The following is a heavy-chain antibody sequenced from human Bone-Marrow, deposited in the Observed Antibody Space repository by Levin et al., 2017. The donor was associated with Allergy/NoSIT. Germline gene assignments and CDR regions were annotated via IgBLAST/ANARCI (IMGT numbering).Heavy chain of an antibody. CDR3: ARGTCSGGECEGILDY. CDR1: GYSFTSYY. CDR2: IDPSNSYT. V-gene: IGHV5-10-1*01. D-gene: IGHD2-21*01. J-gene: IGHJ4*02. Sequence: GESLKISCKASGYSFTSYYITWVRQVPGKGLEWMGKIDPSNSYTTYSPSFDGHVSISADNSVRTAYLHWSSLKASDTAIYYCARGTCSGGECEGILDYWGQGTLVTASS.